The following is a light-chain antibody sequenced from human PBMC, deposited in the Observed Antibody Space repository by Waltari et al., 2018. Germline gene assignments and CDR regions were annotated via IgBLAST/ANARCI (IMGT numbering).Light chain of an antibody. V-gene: IGKV4-1*01. CDR1: QSVLFSSNNKNY. CDR2: WSS. CDR3: QQYYNAPQT. Sequence: DIVMTQSPDFLAVSLGERATINCKSSQSVLFSSNNKNYLAWYQQKPGHPPKLLMYWSSTRESGVPDRCTGSGSGTDFTLTISSLQAEDVAVYYCQQYYNAPQTFGQGTKVEIK. J-gene: IGKJ1*01.